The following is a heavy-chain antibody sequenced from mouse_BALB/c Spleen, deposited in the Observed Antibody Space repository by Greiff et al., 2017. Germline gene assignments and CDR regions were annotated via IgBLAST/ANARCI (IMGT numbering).Heavy chain of an antibody. Sequence: EVMLVESGGGLVKPGGSLKLSCAASGFTFSSYAMSWVRQTPEKRLEWVASISSGGSTYYPDSVKGRFTISRDNARNILYLQMSSLRSEDTAMYYCARGGLTTATDYWGQGTTLTVSS. CDR3: ARGGLTTATDY. CDR1: GFTFSSYA. V-gene: IGHV5-6-5*01. J-gene: IGHJ2*01. CDR2: ISSGGST. D-gene: IGHD1-2*01.